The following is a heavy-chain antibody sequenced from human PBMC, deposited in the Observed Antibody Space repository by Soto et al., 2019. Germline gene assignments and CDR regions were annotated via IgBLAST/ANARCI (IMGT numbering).Heavy chain of an antibody. J-gene: IGHJ5*02. CDR2: IHHSGST. V-gene: IGHV4-4*02. CDR1: GGSITSNNW. Sequence: SETLSLTCAVSGGSITSNNWWNWVRQPPGKGLEWIGEIHHSGSTNYNSSLKSRVTISVDKSKNQFSLKLTSVTAADTAVYYCARDTASYDGTWYRWFDPWGQGMLVTVSS. CDR3: ARDTASYDGTWYRWFDP. D-gene: IGHD6-13*01.